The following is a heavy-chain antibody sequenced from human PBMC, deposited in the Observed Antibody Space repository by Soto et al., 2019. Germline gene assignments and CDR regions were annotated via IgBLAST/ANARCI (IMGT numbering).Heavy chain of an antibody. V-gene: IGHV3-20*01. D-gene: IGHD6-6*01. Sequence: PGGSLRLSCAASGFTFDDYGMSWVRQAPGKGLEWVSGINWNGGSTGYADSVKGRFTISRDNAKNSLYLQMNSLRAEDTALYHCARNIAARDYYYYYYYLDVRGKGTTVTVSS. J-gene: IGHJ6*03. CDR3: ARNIAARDYYYYYYYLDV. CDR2: INWNGGST. CDR1: GFTFDDYG.